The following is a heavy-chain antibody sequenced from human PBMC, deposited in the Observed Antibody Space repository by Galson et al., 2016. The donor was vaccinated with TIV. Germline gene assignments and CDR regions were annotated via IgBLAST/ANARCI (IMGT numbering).Heavy chain of an antibody. D-gene: IGHD2/OR15-2a*01. V-gene: IGHV4/OR15-8*01. CDR2: IHQSGTT. CDR3: AKFISGLYGMDV. J-gene: IGHJ6*02. Sequence: TWVRQAPGRGLEWIGEIHQSGTTNYNPSLKSRVTMSVDKSKNQVSLKVNSVTAADTAVYYCAKFISGLYGMDVWGQGTTVTVSS.